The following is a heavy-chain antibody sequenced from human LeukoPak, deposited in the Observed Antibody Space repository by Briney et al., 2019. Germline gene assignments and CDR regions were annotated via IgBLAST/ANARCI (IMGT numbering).Heavy chain of an antibody. Sequence: GASVKVSCKASGYTFTSYAMNWVRQAPGQGLEWMGWINTNTGNPTYAQGFTGRFVFSLDTSVSTAYLRISSLKAEDTAVYYCARDGKDIVVQNWFDPWGQGTLVTVSS. D-gene: IGHD2-2*01. J-gene: IGHJ5*02. V-gene: IGHV7-4-1*02. CDR2: INTNTGNP. CDR3: ARDGKDIVVQNWFDP. CDR1: GYTFTSYA.